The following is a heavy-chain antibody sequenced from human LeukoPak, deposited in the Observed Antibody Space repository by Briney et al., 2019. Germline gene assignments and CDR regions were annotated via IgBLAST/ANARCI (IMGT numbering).Heavy chain of an antibody. J-gene: IGHJ3*02. V-gene: IGHV1-69*04. Sequence: ASVKVSCKASGGTFSSYAISWVRQAPGQGLEWMGRIIPILGIANYALKFQGRVTITADKSTSTAYMELSSLRSEDTAVYYCARMARGSGWPWDIWGQGTMVTVSS. D-gene: IGHD6-19*01. CDR3: ARMARGSGWPWDI. CDR2: IIPILGIA. CDR1: GGTFSSYA.